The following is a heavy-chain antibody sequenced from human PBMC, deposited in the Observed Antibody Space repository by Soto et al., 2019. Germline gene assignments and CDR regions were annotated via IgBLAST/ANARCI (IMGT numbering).Heavy chain of an antibody. J-gene: IGHJ1*01. D-gene: IGHD1-26*01. V-gene: IGHV3-30*18. CDR1: GFTFSSYG. CDR2: ISYDGSNK. CDR3: AKEGGSYHAEYFQH. Sequence: PGGSLRLSCAASGFTFSSYGMHWVRQAPGKGLEWVAVISYDGSNKYYADSVKGRFTISRDNSKNTLYLQMNSLRAEDTAVYYCAKEGGSYHAEYFQHWGQGTLVTVSS.